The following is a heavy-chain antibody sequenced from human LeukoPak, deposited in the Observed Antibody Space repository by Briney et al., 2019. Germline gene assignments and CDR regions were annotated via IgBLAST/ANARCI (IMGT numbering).Heavy chain of an antibody. CDR2: INHSGNT. CDR1: GESLSGYY. V-gene: IGHV4-34*01. D-gene: IGHD5-18*01. CDR3: ARILQRWFYYYMDV. J-gene: IGHJ6*03. Sequence: SETLSLTRAAYGESLSGYYWTWIRQSPEKGLEWIGDINHSGNTNYNPSLKSRVTISVDTSKNQFSLKLNSVTAADTAVYYCARILQRWFYYYMDVWGKGTTVTVSS.